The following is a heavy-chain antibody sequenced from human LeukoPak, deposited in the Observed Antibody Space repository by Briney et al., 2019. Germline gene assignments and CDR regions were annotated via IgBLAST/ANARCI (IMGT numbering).Heavy chain of an antibody. Sequence: ASVKVSCKASGYTFTDDYMHWVRAAPGQGPVWMGLISPRDGSTLYARNLQGRVTMTRDTSTSTVYMELNSLRSDDTAVYFCAREAAVGACNFDYWGQGTLVTVSS. CDR1: GYTFTDDY. V-gene: IGHV1-46*04. J-gene: IGHJ4*02. D-gene: IGHD1-26*01. CDR2: ISPRDGST. CDR3: AREAAVGACNFDY.